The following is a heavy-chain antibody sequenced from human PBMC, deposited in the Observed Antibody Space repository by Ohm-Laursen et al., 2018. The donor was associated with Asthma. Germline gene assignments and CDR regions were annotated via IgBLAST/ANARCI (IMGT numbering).Heavy chain of an antibody. Sequence: SLRLSCTASEFTFRLSWMSWVRQAPGKGLEWVATTNQHGSETYYVDSVKGRFTISRDNAKNSLYLQMNSLRAEDTAVYYCARAGSALSHDYWGQGTLVTVSS. D-gene: IGHD2-2*01. J-gene: IGHJ4*02. CDR1: EFTFRLSW. V-gene: IGHV3-7*01. CDR3: ARAGSALSHDY. CDR2: TNQHGSET.